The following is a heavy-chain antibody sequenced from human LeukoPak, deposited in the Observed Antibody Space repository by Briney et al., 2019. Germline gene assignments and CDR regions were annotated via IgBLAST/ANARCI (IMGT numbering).Heavy chain of an antibody. J-gene: IGHJ3*02. Sequence: PGGSPRDSCAASGFSFSSYDMHWVCQGTGKGLEWVSAIGTAGDTYYPGSVKGRFTTSRENAKNSLYLQMNSLRVGDTAVYYCARGPGWVTFDISGQGTMFTVSS. V-gene: IGHV3-13*04. CDR3: ARGPGWVTFDI. CDR2: IGTAGDT. CDR1: GFSFSSYD. D-gene: IGHD5-24*01.